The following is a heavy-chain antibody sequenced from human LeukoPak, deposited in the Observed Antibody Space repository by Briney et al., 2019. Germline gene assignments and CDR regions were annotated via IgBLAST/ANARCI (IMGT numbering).Heavy chain of an antibody. V-gene: IGHV3-30*02. CDR3: AKSCSSTSCPTNYYYYMDV. D-gene: IGHD2-2*01. J-gene: IGHJ6*03. Sequence: GGSLRLSCAASGFTFSSYGMHWVRQAPGKGLEWVAFIRYDGSNKYCADSVKGRFTISRDNSKNTLYLQMNSLRAEDTAVYYCAKSCSSTSCPTNYYYYMDVWGKGTTVTVSS. CDR1: GFTFSSYG. CDR2: IRYDGSNK.